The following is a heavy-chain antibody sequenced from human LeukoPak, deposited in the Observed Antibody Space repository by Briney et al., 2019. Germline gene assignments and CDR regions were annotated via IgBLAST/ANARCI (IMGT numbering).Heavy chain of an antibody. D-gene: IGHD3-22*01. CDR2: TYYRSKWYN. V-gene: IGHV6-1*01. Sequence: SQTLSLTCAISGDSVSSNSAAWNWIRQSPSRGLEWLGRTYYRSKWYNDYAVSVKSRITINPDTSKNQFSLQLNSVTPEDTAVYYCARGPPMDYDSSGYCYDAFDIWGQGTMVTVSS. J-gene: IGHJ3*02. CDR1: GDSVSSNSAA. CDR3: ARGPPMDYDSSGYCYDAFDI.